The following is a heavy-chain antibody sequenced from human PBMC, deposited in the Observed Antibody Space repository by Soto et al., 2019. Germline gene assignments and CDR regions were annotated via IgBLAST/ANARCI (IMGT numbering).Heavy chain of an antibody. D-gene: IGHD2-2*03. CDR3: ARVGYCSSTSCHPLGAFDI. V-gene: IGHV1-18*04. CDR2: ISAYNGNT. J-gene: IGHJ3*02. CDR1: GYTFTSYG. Sequence: ASVKVSCKASGYTFTSYGISWVRQAPGQGLEWMGWISAYNGNTNYAQKPQGRVTMTTDTSTSTAYMELRSLRSDDTAVYYCARVGYCSSTSCHPLGAFDIWGQGTMVTVSS.